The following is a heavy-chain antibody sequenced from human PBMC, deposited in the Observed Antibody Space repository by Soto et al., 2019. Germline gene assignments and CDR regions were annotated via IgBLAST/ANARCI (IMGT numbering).Heavy chain of an antibody. J-gene: IGHJ4*02. Sequence: ESGGGVVQPGRSLRLSCAASGFTFSNYGMHWVRQAPGKGLEWVAVISYDGSNKYYADSVKGRFTISRDNSKNTLYLQMNSLRVEDTAVYYCAKALRITGTFDYWGQGTLVTVSS. CDR3: AKALRITGTFDY. CDR2: ISYDGSNK. V-gene: IGHV3-30*18. D-gene: IGHD1-20*01. CDR1: GFTFSNYG.